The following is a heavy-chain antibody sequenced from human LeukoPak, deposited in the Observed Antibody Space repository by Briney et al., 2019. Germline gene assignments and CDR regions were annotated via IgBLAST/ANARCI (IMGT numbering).Heavy chain of an antibody. CDR2: IGTSSSYL. Sequence: GGSLRLSCAASGFTFSSYSMNWVRQAPGKGLEWVSSIGTSSSYLYYADSVKGRFTIPRDNAENSLYLQMNSLRAEDTAVYYCARDRTSLDYWGQGTLVTVSS. CDR3: ARDRTSLDY. CDR1: GFTFSSYS. J-gene: IGHJ4*02. D-gene: IGHD2-8*01. V-gene: IGHV3-21*01.